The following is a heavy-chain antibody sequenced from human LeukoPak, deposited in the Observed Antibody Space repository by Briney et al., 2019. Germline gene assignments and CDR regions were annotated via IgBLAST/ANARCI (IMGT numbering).Heavy chain of an antibody. CDR2: IYYSGST. Sequence: PSETLSLTCTVSGGSISSGGYYWSWIRQHPGKGLEWIGYIYYSGSTYYNPSLKSRVTISVDTSKNQFSLKLSSVTAADTAVYYCARESIAARRSGGLENWFDPWGQGTLVTVSS. V-gene: IGHV4-31*03. CDR3: ARESIAARRSGGLENWFDP. CDR1: GGSISSGGYY. D-gene: IGHD6-6*01. J-gene: IGHJ5*02.